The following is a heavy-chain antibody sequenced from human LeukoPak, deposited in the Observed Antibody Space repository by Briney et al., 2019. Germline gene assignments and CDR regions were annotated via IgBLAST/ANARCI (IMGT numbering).Heavy chain of an antibody. Sequence: SETLSRTCAVYGGSFSGYYWSWIRQPPGKGLEWIGEINHSGSTNYNPSLKSRVTISVGTSKNQFSLKLSAVTAADTAVYYCARVGSGSYLNYYYYMDVWGKGTTVTVSS. CDR1: GGSFSGYY. V-gene: IGHV4-34*01. CDR2: INHSGST. J-gene: IGHJ6*03. D-gene: IGHD1-26*01. CDR3: ARVGSGSYLNYYYYMDV.